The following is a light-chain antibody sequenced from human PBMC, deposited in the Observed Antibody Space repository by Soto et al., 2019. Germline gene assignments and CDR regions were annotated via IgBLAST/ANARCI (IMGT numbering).Light chain of an antibody. CDR1: QSISSW. J-gene: IGKJ1*01. CDR2: KAS. Sequence: STLSASVGDRVTITCRASQSISSWLAWYQQKPGKALKLLIYKASSLESGVPSRFSGSGSGTEFTLTISSLQPDDFATYYCLQYDSYSWTFGQGTKVDIK. V-gene: IGKV1-5*03. CDR3: LQYDSYSWT.